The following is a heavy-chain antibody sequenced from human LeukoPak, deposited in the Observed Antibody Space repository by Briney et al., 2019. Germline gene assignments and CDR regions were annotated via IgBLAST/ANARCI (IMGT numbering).Heavy chain of an antibody. CDR3: ARALSSWTKNWFDP. CDR2: ISSSGST. J-gene: IGHJ5*02. D-gene: IGHD6-13*01. Sequence: SETLSLTCTVSGDSISSGDYYWSWIRQPAGKGLEWIGRISSSGSTNYNPSLKSRVTISVDTSKNQFSLKLSSVTAADTAVYYCARALSSWTKNWFDPWGQGTLVTVSS. CDR1: GDSISSGDYY. V-gene: IGHV4-61*02.